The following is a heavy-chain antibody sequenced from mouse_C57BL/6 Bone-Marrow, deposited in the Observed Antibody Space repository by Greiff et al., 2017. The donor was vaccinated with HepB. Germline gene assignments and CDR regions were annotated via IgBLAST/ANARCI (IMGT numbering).Heavy chain of an antibody. D-gene: IGHD1-1*01. J-gene: IGHJ2*01. CDR3: ARHFLGSSYVGY. CDR2: ISGGGGNT. CDR1: GFTFSSYT. Sequence: EVKVEESGGGLVKPGGSLKLSCAASGFTFSSYTMSWVRQTPEKRLEWVATISGGGGNTYYPDSVKGRFTISRDNAKNTLYLQMSSLRSEDTALYYCARHFLGSSYVGYWGQGTTLTVSS. V-gene: IGHV5-9*01.